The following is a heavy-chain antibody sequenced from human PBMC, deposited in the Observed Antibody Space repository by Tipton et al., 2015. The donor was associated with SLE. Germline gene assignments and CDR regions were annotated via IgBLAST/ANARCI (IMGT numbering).Heavy chain of an antibody. CDR3: ARRNSESGAFDM. J-gene: IGHJ3*02. Sequence: LSLTCAASGFSISDNYMSWVRQAPGKGLAWVAFIRYNGDTYYPDSVKGRFTISRDNSKNTVYLQMNSLRAEDTAVYYCARRNSESGAFDMWGQGTLVTVSS. D-gene: IGHD3-10*01. V-gene: IGHV3-33*08. CDR1: GFSISDNY. CDR2: IRYNGDT.